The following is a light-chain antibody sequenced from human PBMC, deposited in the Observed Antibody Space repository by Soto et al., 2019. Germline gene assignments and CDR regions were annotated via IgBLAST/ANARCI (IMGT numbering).Light chain of an antibody. V-gene: IGLV4-60*02. CDR1: SGHTTYI. J-gene: IGLJ2*01. Sequence: QPVLTQSSSASASLGSSVKLTCTLSSGHTTYIIAWHQQQPGKAPRYLMKLETSGSYNNGSGVPDRFSGSSSGADRYLTISNLQFEDEADYYCEPCDINTHVVFGGGTKLTFL. CDR3: EPCDINTHVV. CDR2: LETSGSY.